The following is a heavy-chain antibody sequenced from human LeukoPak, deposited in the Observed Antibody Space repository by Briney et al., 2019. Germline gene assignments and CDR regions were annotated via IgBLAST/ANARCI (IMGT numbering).Heavy chain of an antibody. CDR1: GGTFSRYA. V-gene: IGHV1-69*13. Sequence: GASVKVSCKASGGTFSRYAISRVRQAPGQGLEWMGGITPIFGTANYAQKFQGRVTITADESTSTAYMELRSLRSEDTAVYYCARDAAIYDSSSFYYLWWGQGTLVTVSS. CDR2: ITPIFGTA. CDR3: ARDAAIYDSSSFYYLW. J-gene: IGHJ4*02. D-gene: IGHD3-22*01.